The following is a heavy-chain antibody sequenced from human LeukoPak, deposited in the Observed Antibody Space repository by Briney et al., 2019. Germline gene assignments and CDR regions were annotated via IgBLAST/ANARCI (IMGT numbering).Heavy chain of an antibody. CDR2: ISSSSSTI. D-gene: IGHD6-19*01. V-gene: IGHV3-48*04. Sequence: PGGSLRLSCAASGFIFSSYSMNWVRQAPGKGLEWASYISSSSSTIYYADSVKGRFTISRDNAKNSLYLQMNSLRAEDTAVYYCAKGLHMGLVETTSGYWGQGTLVTVSS. J-gene: IGHJ4*02. CDR1: GFIFSSYS. CDR3: AKGLHMGLVETTSGY.